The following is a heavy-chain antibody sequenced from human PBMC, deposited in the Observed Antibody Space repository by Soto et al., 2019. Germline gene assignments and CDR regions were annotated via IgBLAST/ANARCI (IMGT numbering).Heavy chain of an antibody. J-gene: IGHJ4*02. CDR3: ARFRGDGYYNF. CDR1: GFTLSDYY. CDR2: ISISGTTI. D-gene: IGHD3-9*01. Sequence: QVQLVESGGGLVKPGGSLRLSCAASGFTLSDYYMTWIRQAPGKGLEWVSDISISGTTIHYADSVRGRFTISRDNAKNSLWLQMNTLRAEDTAVYCARFRGDGYYNFWGQGTLVTVSS. V-gene: IGHV3-11*01.